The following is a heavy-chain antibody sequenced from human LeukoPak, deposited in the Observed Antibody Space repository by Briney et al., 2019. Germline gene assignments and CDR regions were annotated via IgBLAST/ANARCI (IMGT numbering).Heavy chain of an antibody. J-gene: IGHJ6*04. D-gene: IGHD3-3*01. CDR1: GFTFSSYS. CDR2: ISSSSSYI. CDR3: ASCETIFGVVPPTGV. Sequence: PGGSLRLSCAASGFTFSSYSMNWVRQAPGKGLKWVSSISSSSSYIYYADSVKGRFTISRDNAKNSLYLQMNSLRAEDTAVYYCASCETIFGVVPPTGVWGKGTTVTVSS. V-gene: IGHV3-21*01.